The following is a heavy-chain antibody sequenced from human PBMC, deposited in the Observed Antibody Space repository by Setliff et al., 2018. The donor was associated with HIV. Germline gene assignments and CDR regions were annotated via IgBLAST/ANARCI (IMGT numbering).Heavy chain of an antibody. J-gene: IGHJ5*02. CDR1: GYTFTNYG. D-gene: IGHD1-1*01. CDR2: INTYNGNT. Sequence: ASVKVSCKASGYTFTNYGISWVRQAPGQGLEWMGWINTYNGNTKYAQKLQGRVTMTTDTSTSTAYMELRSLRSDDTAVYYCGRGLQNTIDPWGQGTLVTVSS. CDR3: GRGLQNTIDP. V-gene: IGHV1-18*01.